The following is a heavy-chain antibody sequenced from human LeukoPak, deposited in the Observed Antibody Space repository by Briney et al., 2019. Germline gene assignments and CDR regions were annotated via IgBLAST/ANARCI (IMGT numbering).Heavy chain of an antibody. CDR2: IYHSGTT. V-gene: IGHV4-39*07. J-gene: IGHJ4*02. D-gene: IGHD3-10*01. CDR1: GGSISSSSYY. Sequence: PSETLSLTCTVSGGSISSSSYYWGWIRQPPGKGLEWIGSIYHSGTTYYHPSLKSRVTISIDTSKNQFSLKLSSVTAADRAVYYCARLQVRVDYWGQGTLVTVSS. CDR3: ARLQVRVDY.